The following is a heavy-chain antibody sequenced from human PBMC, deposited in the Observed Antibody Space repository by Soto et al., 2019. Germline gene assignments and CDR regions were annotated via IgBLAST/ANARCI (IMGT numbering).Heavy chain of an antibody. J-gene: IGHJ6*02. CDR1: GYTFTSYG. V-gene: IGHV1-18*01. CDR2: ISAYNGNT. D-gene: IGHD6-13*01. CDR3: ARHGGSSWYEVAYYYYGMDV. Sequence: ASVKVSSKASGYTFTSYGIRWVRQAPGQGLEWMGWISAYNGNTNYAQKLQGRVTMTTDTSTSTAYMELRSLRSDDTAVYYCARHGGSSWYEVAYYYYGMDVWGQGTTVTVSS.